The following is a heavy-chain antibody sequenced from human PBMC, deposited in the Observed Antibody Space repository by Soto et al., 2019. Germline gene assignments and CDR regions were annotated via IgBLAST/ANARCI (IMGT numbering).Heavy chain of an antibody. V-gene: IGHV3-30*03. Sequence: QVQLVESGGGVVQPGRSLRLSCAASGFTFKTYGMHWVRQAPGKGLEWVAVISFGGTDKYYADYVKGRFSISRDNSKSSLYLQMNDLAADDTAVYHCARERWLSEGYCYAMDVWGQGTMVTVSA. CDR3: ARERWLSEGYCYAMDV. J-gene: IGHJ6*01. CDR2: ISFGGTDK. D-gene: IGHD6-19*01. CDR1: GFTFKTYG.